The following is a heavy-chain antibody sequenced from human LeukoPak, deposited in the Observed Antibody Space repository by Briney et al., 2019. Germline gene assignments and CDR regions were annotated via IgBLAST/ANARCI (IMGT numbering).Heavy chain of an antibody. D-gene: IGHD1-7*01. J-gene: IGHJ4*02. CDR1: GGSISSSSYY. CDR2: IYYSGST. CDR3: ASTDWNYAR. V-gene: IGHV4-39*07. Sequence: PSETLSLTCTVSGGSISSSSYYWGWIRQPPGKGLEWIGSIYYSGSTNYNPSLKSRVTISLDTSKNQFSLQLSSVTAADTAVYYCASTDWNYARWGQGILVTVSS.